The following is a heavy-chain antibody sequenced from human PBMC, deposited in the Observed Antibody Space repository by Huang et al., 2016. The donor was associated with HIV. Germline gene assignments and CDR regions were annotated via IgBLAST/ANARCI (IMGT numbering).Heavy chain of an antibody. Sequence: QVRLVQSGSELKKPGASVKISCKTSGYMFASYTIRWWREGPGQGLGWHGWINTSTETSASAPAFTGRFLWAFDTSSNMAYLEINGLESQDTAVYFCGRGGGGGSWQTPLVWLDPWGQGTLISVSS. CDR3: GRGGGGGSWQTPLVWLDP. CDR1: GYMFASYT. D-gene: IGHD2-15*01. V-gene: IGHV7-4-1*04. J-gene: IGHJ5*02. CDR2: INTSTETS.